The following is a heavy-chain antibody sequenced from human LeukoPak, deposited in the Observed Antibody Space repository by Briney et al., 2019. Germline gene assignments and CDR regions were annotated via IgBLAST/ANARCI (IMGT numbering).Heavy chain of an antibody. CDR3: ARWRGRQSEFDY. CDR2: IKEDESDE. D-gene: IGHD1-1*01. CDR1: GFTLTNYW. Sequence: GGSLRLSCAASGFTLTNYWMSWVRQAPGKGLEWVAHIKEDESDEYYVDSVRGRFTASRDNAKNSVNLQMNSLRVEDTAVYYCARWRGRQSEFDYWGQGTLVTVSS. J-gene: IGHJ4*02. V-gene: IGHV3-7*01.